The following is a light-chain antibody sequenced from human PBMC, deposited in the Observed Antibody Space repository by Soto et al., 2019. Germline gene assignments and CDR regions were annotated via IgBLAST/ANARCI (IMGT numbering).Light chain of an antibody. CDR1: SSDVGGYNY. CDR2: DVS. J-gene: IGLJ2*01. Sequence: QSVLTQPRSVSGSPGQSVTISCTGTSSDVGGYNYVSWYQQHPGKAPKLMIYDVSKWPSGVPDRFSGSKSGNTASLTISGLQAEDEADYYCCSYAGSYTSPVVFGGGTKLTVL. V-gene: IGLV2-11*01. CDR3: CSYAGSYTSPVV.